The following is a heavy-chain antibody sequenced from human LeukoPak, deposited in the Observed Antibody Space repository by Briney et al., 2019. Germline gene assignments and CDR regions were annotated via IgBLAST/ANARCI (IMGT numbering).Heavy chain of an antibody. V-gene: IGHV4-59*01. Sequence: SETLSLTCTVPGGSISSYYWSWIRQPPGKGLEWIGYIYYSGSTNYNPSLKSRVTISVDTSKNQFSLKLSSVTAADTAVYYCARVGYGDYWFDPWGQGTLVTVSS. CDR2: IYYSGST. J-gene: IGHJ5*02. CDR1: GGSISSYY. CDR3: ARVGYGDYWFDP. D-gene: IGHD4-17*01.